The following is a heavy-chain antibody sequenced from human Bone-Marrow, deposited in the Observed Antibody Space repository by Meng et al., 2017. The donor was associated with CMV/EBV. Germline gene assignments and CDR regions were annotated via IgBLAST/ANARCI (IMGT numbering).Heavy chain of an antibody. CDR2: INPNSGGT. Sequence: ASVKVSCKASGYTFTGYYMHWVRQAPGQGLEWMGWINPNSGGTNYAQKFQGRVTMTRDTSISTAYMELSRLRSDDTAVYYCARDISERYSDFWSGYYDYWGQGTLVTVSS. D-gene: IGHD3-3*01. CDR3: ARDISERYSDFWSGYYDY. CDR1: GYTFTGYY. V-gene: IGHV1-2*02. J-gene: IGHJ4*02.